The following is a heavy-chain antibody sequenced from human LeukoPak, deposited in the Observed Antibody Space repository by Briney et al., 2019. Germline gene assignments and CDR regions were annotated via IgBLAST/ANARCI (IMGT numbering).Heavy chain of an antibody. V-gene: IGHV3-7*01. D-gene: IGHD3-9*01. J-gene: IGHJ4*02. CDR1: GLTFSGQW. Sequence: PGGSLRLSCVASGLTFSGQWMNWVRQAPGQGLEWVANIKHDGSEKYYVDSVKGRFTISREDGKNSLSLQMNNVRAEDTAVYYCARDRYDILTGYPPYFDYWGQGTLVTVSS. CDR3: ARDRYDILTGYPPYFDY. CDR2: IKHDGSEK.